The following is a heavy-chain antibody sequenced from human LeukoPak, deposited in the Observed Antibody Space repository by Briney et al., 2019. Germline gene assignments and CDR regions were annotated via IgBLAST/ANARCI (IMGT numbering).Heavy chain of an antibody. CDR3: ARITVVVAARDYFDY. V-gene: IGHV4-4*02. J-gene: IGHJ4*02. Sequence: PSETLSLTCTVSGDSISSGNWWSWVRQPPGKGLGWIGEIYRSGSTNYNPSLKRRVTMSVDESKNQFSLKLSSVTAADTAVYYCARITVVVAARDYFDYWGQGTLVTVSS. CDR1: GDSISSGNW. D-gene: IGHD2-15*01. CDR2: IYRSGST.